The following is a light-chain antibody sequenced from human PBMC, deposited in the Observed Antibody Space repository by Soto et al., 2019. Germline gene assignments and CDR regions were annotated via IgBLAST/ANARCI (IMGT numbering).Light chain of an antibody. J-gene: IGKJ4*01. V-gene: IGKV3-20*01. CDR1: QSISSRY. CDR2: DAS. Sequence: ETVLTQSPGTLPLSPGERASLSCRASQSISSRYLAWYQQKPGQAPRLLIYDASSRATGIPDRFSGSGSGTYVILTISKLAPAVFAVYYGEQYGSSPLTFGGGTNVEIK. CDR3: EQYGSSPLT.